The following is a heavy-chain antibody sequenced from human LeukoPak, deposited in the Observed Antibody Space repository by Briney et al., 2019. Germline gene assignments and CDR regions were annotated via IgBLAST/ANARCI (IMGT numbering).Heavy chain of an antibody. CDR3: ARDNPFGGVIDTFDY. V-gene: IGHV1-18*01. CDR1: GYTFTSYG. D-gene: IGHD3-16*02. CDR2: ISAYNGNT. J-gene: IGHJ4*02. Sequence: GASVKVSCKASGYTFTSYGISWVRQAPGQGLEWMGWISAYNGNTNYAQKLQGRVTMTTDTSTSTAYMELSSLRSEDTAVYYCARDNPFGGVIDTFDYWGQGTLVTVSS.